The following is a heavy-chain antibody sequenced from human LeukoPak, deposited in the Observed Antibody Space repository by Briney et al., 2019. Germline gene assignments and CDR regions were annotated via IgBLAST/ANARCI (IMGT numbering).Heavy chain of an antibody. J-gene: IGHJ4*02. V-gene: IGHV3-30*03. CDR2: ISSDGNDK. CDR3: TTKVIRGNSGDDYDD. CDR1: GVTFSSYG. D-gene: IGHD5-12*01. Sequence: GGSLRLSCAASGVTFSSYGMHWVRQAPGKGLEWVALISSDGNDKLYGDSVKGRFTISRDDSKSTLYLRMNSLRAEDTAVYYCTTKVIRGNSGDDYDDWGQGALVTVSS.